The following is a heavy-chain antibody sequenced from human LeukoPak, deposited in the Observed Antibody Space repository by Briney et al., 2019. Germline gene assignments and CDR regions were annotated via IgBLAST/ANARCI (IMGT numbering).Heavy chain of an antibody. CDR2: ISGSGAST. D-gene: IGHD1-7*01. Sequence: PGGSLRLSCAASGFTFSSYAMSWVRQAPGKGLEWVSAISGSGASTVYSDSLKGRFTISRDNSKNTLYLQMNRLSAADTALYYCAKASDSSARAGPTHWGQGTLVTISS. V-gene: IGHV3-23*01. CDR1: GFTFSSYA. J-gene: IGHJ4*02. CDR3: AKASDSSARAGPTH.